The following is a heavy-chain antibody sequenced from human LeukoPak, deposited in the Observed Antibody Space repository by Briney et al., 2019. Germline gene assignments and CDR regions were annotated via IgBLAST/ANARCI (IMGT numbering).Heavy chain of an antibody. V-gene: IGHV4-34*01. Sequence: SETLSLTCAVYGGSFSGYYWSWIRQPPGKGLEWIGEINHSGSTNYNPSLKSRVTISVDTSKNQFSLKLSSVTAADTAVYYCARGRLVWLRRGAWWFDPWGQGTLVTVSS. CDR3: ARGRLVWLRRGAWWFDP. J-gene: IGHJ5*02. CDR1: GGSFSGYY. CDR2: INHSGST. D-gene: IGHD5-12*01.